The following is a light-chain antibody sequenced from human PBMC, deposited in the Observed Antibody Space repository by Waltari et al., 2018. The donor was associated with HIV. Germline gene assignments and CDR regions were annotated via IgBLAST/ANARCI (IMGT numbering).Light chain of an antibody. Sequence: DIQMTQSPSTLSASVGDRVTITCRASQSVSTSLAWFQQKPGKPPKLLIYKASTLYTGVPSRFSGSGSGTEFTLTISSLQPDDFATYFCNSDLTFRQGTELEIK. V-gene: IGKV1-5*03. CDR3: NSDLT. CDR1: QSVSTS. CDR2: KAS. J-gene: IGKJ2*01.